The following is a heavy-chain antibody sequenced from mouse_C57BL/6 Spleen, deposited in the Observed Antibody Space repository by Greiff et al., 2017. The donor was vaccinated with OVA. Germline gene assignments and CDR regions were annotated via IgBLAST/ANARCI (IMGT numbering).Heavy chain of an antibody. V-gene: IGHV1-4*01. J-gene: IGHJ3*01. CDR3: ARKGAWFAY. CDR1: GYTFTSYT. Sequence: QVQLQQSGAELARPGASVKMSCKASGYTFTSYTMHWVKQRPGQGLEWIGYINPSSGYTKYNQKFKDKATLTADKSSSTAYMQLSSLASEDSAVYYCARKGAWFAYWGQGTLVTVSA. CDR2: INPSSGYT.